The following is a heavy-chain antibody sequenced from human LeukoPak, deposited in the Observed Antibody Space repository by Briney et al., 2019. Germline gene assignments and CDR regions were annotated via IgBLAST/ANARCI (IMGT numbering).Heavy chain of an antibody. CDR1: GYTLTELS. CDR3: ATGYLGYYYDSSGLT. V-gene: IGHV1-24*01. J-gene: IGHJ5*02. D-gene: IGHD3-22*01. CDR2: FDPEDGVT. Sequence: ASVKVSCKVSGYTLTELSMHWVRQAPGKGLEWMGGFDPEDGVTIYAQKFQGRVTMTEDTSTDTAYMELSSLRSEDTAVYYCATGYLGYYYDSSGLTWGQGTLVTVSS.